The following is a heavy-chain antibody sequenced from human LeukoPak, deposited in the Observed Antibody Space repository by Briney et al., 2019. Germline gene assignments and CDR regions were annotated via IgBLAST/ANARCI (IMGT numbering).Heavy chain of an antibody. V-gene: IGHV4-59*12. Sequence: SETLSLTCTLSGGSMSSYYWNWIRQPPGKGLEWIGYNYDSGSTNYNPSLESRVTISVDTSKNQFSLKLSSVTAADTAVYYCARSGDFDGTINWFDPWGQGTLVTVSS. D-gene: IGHD1-7*01. J-gene: IGHJ5*02. CDR1: GGSMSSYY. CDR2: NYDSGST. CDR3: ARSGDFDGTINWFDP.